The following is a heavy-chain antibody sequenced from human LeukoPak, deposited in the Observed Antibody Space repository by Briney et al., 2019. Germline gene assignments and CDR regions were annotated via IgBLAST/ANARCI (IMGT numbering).Heavy chain of an antibody. CDR3: ARIVGSSGCLGY. J-gene: IGHJ4*02. CDR2: INHSAST. D-gene: IGHD3-16*01. V-gene: IGHV4-34*01. Sequence: TTSEPLSFTCAAYGGSISGYYCSWIRQHPGKRLEWIGEINHSASTNYNPSLKSRVTISVDTSKNTFSLKLSSVTAADTAVYYCARIVGSSGCLGYWGQGTLVTVSS. CDR1: GGSISGYY.